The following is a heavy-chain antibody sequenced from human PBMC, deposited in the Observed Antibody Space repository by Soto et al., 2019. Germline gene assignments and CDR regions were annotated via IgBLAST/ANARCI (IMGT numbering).Heavy chain of an antibody. CDR3: ARYCSSTSCSSGGMDV. CDR1: GGSISSGGYY. J-gene: IGHJ6*02. D-gene: IGHD2-2*01. CDR2: IYYSGST. V-gene: IGHV4-31*03. Sequence: QVQLQESGPGLVKPSQTLSLTCTVSGGSISSGGYYWSWIRQHPGKGLEWIGYIYYSGSTYYNPSLKSRFTISVDTSKNQFSLKLSSVTAADTAVYYCARYCSSTSCSSGGMDVWGQGTTVTVSS.